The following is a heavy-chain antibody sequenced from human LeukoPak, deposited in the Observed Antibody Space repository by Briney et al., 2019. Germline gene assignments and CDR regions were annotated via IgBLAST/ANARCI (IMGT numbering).Heavy chain of an antibody. D-gene: IGHD1-26*01. CDR1: GFTLSNYW. J-gene: IGHJ3*01. Sequence: SGGSLRLSCAASGFTLSNYWIHWVRQAPGKGLVWVSRINTDGSSTNYADSVRGRFTVSRDNAKNTLYLQMNSLRVEDTAVYYCARVIGWDEPFDLWGRGTLVTVSS. CDR3: ARVIGWDEPFDL. V-gene: IGHV3-74*01. CDR2: INTDGSST.